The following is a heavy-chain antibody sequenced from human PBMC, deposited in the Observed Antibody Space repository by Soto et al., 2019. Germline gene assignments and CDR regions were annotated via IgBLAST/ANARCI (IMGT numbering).Heavy chain of an antibody. Sequence: SETLSLTCTVSGGSISSYYWSWIRQPPGKGLEWIGYIYYSGSTNYNPSLKSRVTISVDTSKNQFSLKLSSVTAADTAVYYCARGQSAGYFDYWGQGTPVTVSS. CDR3: ARGQSAGYFDY. V-gene: IGHV4-59*12. J-gene: IGHJ4*02. CDR1: GGSISSYY. CDR2: IYYSGST.